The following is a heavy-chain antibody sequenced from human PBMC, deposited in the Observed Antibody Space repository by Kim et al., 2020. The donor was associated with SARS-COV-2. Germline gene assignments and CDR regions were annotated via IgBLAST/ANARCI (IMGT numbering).Heavy chain of an antibody. D-gene: IGHD2-15*01. CDR3: ARVRCSGGTCYVFDY. Sequence: TPKSRLTISVATSKNQFSLNLNSVTAADTAVYYCARVRCSGGTCYVFDYWGQGTLVTVSS. V-gene: IGHV4-59*01. J-gene: IGHJ4*02.